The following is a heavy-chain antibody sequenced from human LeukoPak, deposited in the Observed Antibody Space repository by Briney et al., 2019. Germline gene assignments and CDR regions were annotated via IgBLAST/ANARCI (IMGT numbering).Heavy chain of an antibody. CDR2: IYYSGSN. Sequence: GSLRLSCAASGFTFSSYSMNWVRQAPGKGLEWVGSIYYSGSNYYNPSLKSRVTISVDTSKNQFSLKLSSVSASDTAVYYCARRDGYNPGGFDPWGQGTLVTVSS. D-gene: IGHD5-24*01. V-gene: IGHV4-38-2*01. CDR1: GFTFSSYS. CDR3: ARRDGYNPGGFDP. J-gene: IGHJ5*02.